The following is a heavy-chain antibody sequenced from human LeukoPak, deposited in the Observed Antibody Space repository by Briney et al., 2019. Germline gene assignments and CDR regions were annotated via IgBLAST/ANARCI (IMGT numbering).Heavy chain of an antibody. CDR3: AKAENYYGSGSYYKSRYYFDY. CDR1: GFTFDDYA. CDR2: ISWNSGSI. D-gene: IGHD3-10*01. Sequence: PGGSLRLSCAASGFTFDDYAMHWVRQAPGKGLEWVSGISWNSGSIGYADSVKGRFTISRDNAKNSLYLQMNSLRAEDTALYYCAKAENYYGSGSYYKSRYYFDYWGQGTLVTVSS. J-gene: IGHJ4*02. V-gene: IGHV3-9*01.